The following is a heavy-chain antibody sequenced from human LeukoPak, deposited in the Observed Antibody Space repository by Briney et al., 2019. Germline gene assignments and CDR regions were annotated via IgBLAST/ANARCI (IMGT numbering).Heavy chain of an antibody. V-gene: IGHV4-59*08. Sequence: PSETLSLTCTFSVDSITTYYWSWIRQPPGEGLEWIGYVYYSGSTNYNPSLKSRVTMSIDTPKNQFSLELTSVTAADTAVYYCVRHTWFGTRHWFDPWGQGTLVTVSS. J-gene: IGHJ5*02. D-gene: IGHD3-10*01. CDR1: VDSITTYY. CDR2: VYYSGST. CDR3: VRHTWFGTRHWFDP.